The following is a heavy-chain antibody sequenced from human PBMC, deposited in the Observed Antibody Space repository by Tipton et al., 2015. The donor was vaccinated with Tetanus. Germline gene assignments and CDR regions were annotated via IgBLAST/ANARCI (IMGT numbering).Heavy chain of an antibody. V-gene: IGHV4-59*12. CDR2: IYFNGST. CDR3: AREAGYYGLNAFDI. J-gene: IGHJ3*02. CDR1: RGSINRNY. Sequence: TLSLTCTVSRGSINRNYWSWIRQPPGKGLEWIGYIYFNGSTNYNPSLKSRVTISVDTSKNQFSLKLSSVTAADTAVYYCAREAGYYGLNAFDIWGQGTMVTVSS. D-gene: IGHD3-10*01.